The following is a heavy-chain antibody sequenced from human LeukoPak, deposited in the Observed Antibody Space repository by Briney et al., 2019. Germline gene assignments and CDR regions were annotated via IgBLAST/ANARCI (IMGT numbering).Heavy chain of an antibody. V-gene: IGHV4-59*01. J-gene: IGHJ6*02. CDR2: IYYSGST. Sequence: SETLSLTCAVYGGSFSGYYWSWIRQPPGKGLEWIGYIYYSGSTNYNPSLKSRVTISVDTSKNQFSLKLSSVTAADTAVYYCARDGGGYSYNYGMDVWGQGTTVTVSS. CDR3: ARDGGGYSYNYGMDV. D-gene: IGHD5-18*01. CDR1: GGSFSGYY.